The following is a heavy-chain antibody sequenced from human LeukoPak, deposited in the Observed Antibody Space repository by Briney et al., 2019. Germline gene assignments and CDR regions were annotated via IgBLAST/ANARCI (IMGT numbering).Heavy chain of an antibody. CDR1: GGSISNYY. CDR3: ARQGVATAIDY. Sequence: SETLSLTCTVSGGSISNYYWSWIRQPAGKGLEWIGRISASGNTNYNPSLKSRVTMSVDTSMNLFALELSSVTAADTAVYYCARQGVATAIDYWGQGTLVTVSS. CDR2: ISASGNT. V-gene: IGHV4-4*07. D-gene: IGHD2-21*02. J-gene: IGHJ4*02.